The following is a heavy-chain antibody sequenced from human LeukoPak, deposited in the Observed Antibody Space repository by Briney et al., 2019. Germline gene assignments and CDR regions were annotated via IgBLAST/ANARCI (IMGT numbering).Heavy chain of an antibody. V-gene: IGHV3-66*01. CDR1: GFTVSSTY. CDR3: ARGSVVTSWAFDI. J-gene: IGHJ3*02. D-gene: IGHD2-21*02. Sequence: GGSLRLSCAASGFTVSSTYTSWVRHIPGKGLEWVSVISSGGNTYYTDSVKGRFTISRDGSKNTLYLQMNSLRVEDTAVYYCARGSVVTSWAFDIWGQGTMVTVSS. CDR2: ISSGGNT.